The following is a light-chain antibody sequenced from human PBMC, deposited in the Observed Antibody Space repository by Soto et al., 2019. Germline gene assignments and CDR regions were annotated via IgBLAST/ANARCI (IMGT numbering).Light chain of an antibody. CDR2: DAS. V-gene: IGKV3-11*01. CDR3: QQRTNWLT. J-gene: IGKJ3*01. CDR1: QNVSTY. Sequence: EIVLTQSPATLSLSPGERATLSCRASQNVSTYLAWYQQKPGQAPRLLIYDASNRATGIPARFSGSGYGTDFTLTISSPEPEDFAVYYCQQRTNWLTFGPGTKVDIK.